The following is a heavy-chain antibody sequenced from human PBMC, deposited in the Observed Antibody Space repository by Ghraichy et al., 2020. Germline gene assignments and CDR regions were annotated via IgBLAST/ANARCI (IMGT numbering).Heavy chain of an antibody. D-gene: IGHD4-23*01. CDR2: ITSSSRTT. Sequence: LSLTCVGSGFTFGSYSMNWVRQSPGKGLEWVSYITSSSRTTSYGDSVKGRFTISRDNAQNSLYLQMNSLRDEDTAVYYCARGSKVVRFFYYDGMDVWGQRTTVTVSS. CDR1: GFTFGSYS. V-gene: IGHV3-48*02. CDR3: ARGSKVVRFFYYDGMDV. J-gene: IGHJ6*02.